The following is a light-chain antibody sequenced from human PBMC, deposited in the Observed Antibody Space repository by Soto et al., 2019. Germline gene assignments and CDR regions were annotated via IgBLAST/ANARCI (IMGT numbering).Light chain of an antibody. CDR2: DAS. CDR1: QGVGSN. J-gene: IGKJ4*01. CDR3: QHFNIWPHMPT. Sequence: IVLTQSPATLSVSPGERATLSCRASQGVGSNLAWYQQRPGQAPRLLIYDASTRATGIPDRFSGGGSGTEFTLTISSLQSDDFAVYYCQHFNIWPHMPTFGGGTKLDIK. V-gene: IGKV3-15*01.